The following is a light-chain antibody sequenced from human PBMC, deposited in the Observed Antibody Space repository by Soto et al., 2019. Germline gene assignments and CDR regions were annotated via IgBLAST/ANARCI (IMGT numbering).Light chain of an antibody. V-gene: IGKV3-11*01. J-gene: IGKJ5*01. CDR2: DIS. Sequence: EIVLTQSPGTLSLSPGERATLSSRASQSINNCLAWYQQKPGQAPRLLMYDISSRAPGIPARFSGSGSGTDFTLTISSLEPEDFAVYYCQQCNNWPPITFGQGTRLEIK. CDR1: QSINNC. CDR3: QQCNNWPPIT.